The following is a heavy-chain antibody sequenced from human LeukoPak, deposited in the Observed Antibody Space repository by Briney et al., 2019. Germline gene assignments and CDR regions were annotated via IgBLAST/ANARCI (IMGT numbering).Heavy chain of an antibody. D-gene: IGHD1-14*01. Sequence: PQTLSLTCTVSGGSISNGGYYWSWIRQHPGKGLEWIGYIYDSGTTYYNPALQSRVTISVDTSDNQFSLKLRSLTAADTAVYYCARGGDRRGFDYWGQGTLVTVSS. CDR1: GGSISNGGYY. CDR3: ARGGDRRGFDY. V-gene: IGHV4-31*03. CDR2: IYDSGTT. J-gene: IGHJ4*02.